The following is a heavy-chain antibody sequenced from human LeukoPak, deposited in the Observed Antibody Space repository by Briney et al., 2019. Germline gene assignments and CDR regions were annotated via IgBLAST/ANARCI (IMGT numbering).Heavy chain of an antibody. CDR3: ARWDSSGYHKYYFDY. J-gene: IGHJ4*02. CDR2: IYSGGST. Sequence: PGGSLRLSCAASGFTVSSNYMNWVRPAPGKGLEWGSIIYSGGSTYYADSVKGRFTISRDNSKNTLYLQMNSLTAEDTAVYYCARWDSSGYHKYYFDYWGQGTLVTVSS. V-gene: IGHV3-53*01. CDR1: GFTVSSNY. D-gene: IGHD3-22*01.